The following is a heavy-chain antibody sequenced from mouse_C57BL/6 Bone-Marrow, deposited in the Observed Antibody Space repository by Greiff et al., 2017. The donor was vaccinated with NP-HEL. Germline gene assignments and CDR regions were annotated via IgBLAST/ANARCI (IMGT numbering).Heavy chain of an antibody. Sequence: VQLQQSGPELVKPGASVKIPCKASGYTFTDYNMDWVKQSHGKSLEWIGDINPNNGGTIYNQKFKGKATLTVDKSSSTAYMELRSLTSEDTAVYYCASLYGSSYDWYFDVWGTGTTVTVSS. CDR2: INPNNGGT. V-gene: IGHV1-18*01. D-gene: IGHD1-1*01. CDR3: ASLYGSSYDWYFDV. CDR1: GYTFTDYN. J-gene: IGHJ1*03.